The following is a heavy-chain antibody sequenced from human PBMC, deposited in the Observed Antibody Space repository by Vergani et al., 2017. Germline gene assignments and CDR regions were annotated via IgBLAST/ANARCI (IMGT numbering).Heavy chain of an antibody. V-gene: IGHV1-69*01. CDR3: AREGQKDDYSNYRDAFDI. D-gene: IGHD4-11*01. CDR1: GGTFSSYA. Sequence: QVQLVQSGAEVKKPGSSVKVSCKASGGTFSSYAISWVRQAPGQGLEWMGGIIPIFGTANYAQKFQGRVTITADESTSTAYMELGSLRSEDTAVYYCAREGQKDDYSNYRDAFDIWGQGTMVTVSS. CDR2: IIPIFGTA. J-gene: IGHJ3*02.